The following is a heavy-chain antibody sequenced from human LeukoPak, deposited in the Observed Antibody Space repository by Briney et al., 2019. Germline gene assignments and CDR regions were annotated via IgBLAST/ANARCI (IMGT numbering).Heavy chain of an antibody. D-gene: IGHD3-22*01. CDR2: IYSGGST. V-gene: IGHV3-53*01. J-gene: IGHJ4*02. Sequence: GGSLRLSCAASGFTVSSNYMSWVRQAPGKGLEWVSVIYSGGSTYYADSVKGRFTISRDNSKNTLYLQMNSLRAEDTAVYYCARISYYYDSSGYGHYFDYWGQGTLVTVSS. CDR1: GFTVSSNY. CDR3: ARISYYYDSSGYGHYFDY.